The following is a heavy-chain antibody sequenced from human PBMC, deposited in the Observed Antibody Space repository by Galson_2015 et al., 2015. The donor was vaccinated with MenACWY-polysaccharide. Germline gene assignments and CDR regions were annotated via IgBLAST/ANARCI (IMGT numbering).Heavy chain of an antibody. CDR1: GFSFSANG. J-gene: IGHJ4*02. CDR2: SGSGGGL. V-gene: IGHV3-23*01. Sequence: SLRLSCAASGFSFSANGMSWVCQAPGRGLEWVSGSGSGGGLYYADSVKGRFTVSRDNSKNTLYLQMNNLRAEDTAVYYCAKVGPRSSWTMGIDYWGQGTLVTVSS. CDR3: AKVGPRSSWTMGIDY. D-gene: IGHD6-13*01.